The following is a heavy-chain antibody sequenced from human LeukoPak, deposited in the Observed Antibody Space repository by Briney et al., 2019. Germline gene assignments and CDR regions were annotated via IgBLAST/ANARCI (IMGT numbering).Heavy chain of an antibody. J-gene: IGHJ3*02. Sequence: PGGSLRLSCAAPGFTFSSYEMNWVRQAPGKGLEWVSYISSSGSTIYYADSVKGRFTISRDNAKNSLYLQMNSLRAEDTAVYYCARAPVGATGDAFDIWGQGTMVSVSS. V-gene: IGHV3-48*03. CDR3: ARAPVGATGDAFDI. CDR2: ISSSGSTI. CDR1: GFTFSSYE. D-gene: IGHD1-26*01.